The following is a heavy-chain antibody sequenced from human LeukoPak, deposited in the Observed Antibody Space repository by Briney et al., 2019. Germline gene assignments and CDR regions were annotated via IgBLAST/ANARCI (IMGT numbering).Heavy chain of an antibody. Sequence: ASVKVSCKASGYTSTTYGINWVRQATGQGLEWMGWMNPNSGNTGYAQKFQGRVTITRNTSISTAYMELSSLRSEDTAVYYCARSRSGSYYYYYYMDVWGKGTTVTVSS. CDR1: GYTSTTYG. CDR3: ARSRSGSYYYYYYMDV. V-gene: IGHV1-8*03. D-gene: IGHD1-26*01. CDR2: MNPNSGNT. J-gene: IGHJ6*03.